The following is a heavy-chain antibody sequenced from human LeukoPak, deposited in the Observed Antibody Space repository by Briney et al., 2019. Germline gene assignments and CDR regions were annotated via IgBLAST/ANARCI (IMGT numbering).Heavy chain of an antibody. J-gene: IGHJ3*02. CDR2: ISTRSTSI. Sequence: GGSLRLSCAASGFIFSSYSMNWVRQAPGKGLEWVSSISTRSTSINYADSVKGRFTISRDNAQTSLYLQMNSLRVEDTAVYYCTRDRGSGYASGLDAFDIWGQGTMVTVSS. CDR1: GFIFSSYS. CDR3: TRDRGSGYASGLDAFDI. D-gene: IGHD6-19*01. V-gene: IGHV3-21*01.